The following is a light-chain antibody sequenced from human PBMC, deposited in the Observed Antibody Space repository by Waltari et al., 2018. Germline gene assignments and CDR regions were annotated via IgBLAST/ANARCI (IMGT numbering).Light chain of an antibody. CDR1: SSDVGGYNY. V-gene: IGLV2-14*01. CDR2: EVS. Sequence: QSALTQPASVSGSPGQSITISCAGTSSDVGGYNYVSWYQQHPDKAPQRVIYEVSHRPPGVSRRFSGSKSGNTASLTISGLRAEDEADYYCSSYTSSSTLVFGGGTKVTVL. J-gene: IGLJ2*01. CDR3: SSYTSSSTLV.